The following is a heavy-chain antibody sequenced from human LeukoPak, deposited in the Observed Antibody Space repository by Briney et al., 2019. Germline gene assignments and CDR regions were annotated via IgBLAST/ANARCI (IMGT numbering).Heavy chain of an antibody. V-gene: IGHV3-15*01. Sequence: GGSLRLSCAASGFSFSHAWMSWVRHTPGKGLEWVGHIKGNGDGGTVDSAAPVEGRFTISRDDSKNTVYLQMNSLKTEDTAMYYCFGLGWGWGQGTLVTVSS. J-gene: IGHJ4*02. CDR1: GFSFSHAW. D-gene: IGHD3/OR15-3a*01. CDR3: FGLGWG. CDR2: IKGNGDGGTV.